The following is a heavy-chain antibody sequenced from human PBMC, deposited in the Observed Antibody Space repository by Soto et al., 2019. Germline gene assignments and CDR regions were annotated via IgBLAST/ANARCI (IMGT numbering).Heavy chain of an antibody. CDR2: ISGSGGST. D-gene: IGHD3-3*01. J-gene: IGHJ4*02. CDR3: AKGPLIFGVVIRPYYFDY. Sequence: EVQLLESGGGLVQPGGSLRLSCAASGFTFSSYAMSWVRQAPGKGLEWVSAISGSGGSTYYADSVKGRFTISRDNSKNTLYLQMNSLRAEDTAVYYCAKGPLIFGVVIRPYYFDYWGQGTLVTVSS. CDR1: GFTFSSYA. V-gene: IGHV3-23*01.